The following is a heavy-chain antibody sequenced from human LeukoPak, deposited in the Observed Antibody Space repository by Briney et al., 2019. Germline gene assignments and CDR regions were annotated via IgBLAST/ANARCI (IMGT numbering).Heavy chain of an antibody. D-gene: IGHD3-10*01. CDR3: ARASGSNTIPTKY. CDR2: IKQDGSEK. Sequence: GGSLRLSCAASGFTFSNYWKSWVRQAPGKGLEWVANIKQDGSEKYYVDSVKGRFTISRDNAKNSLYLQMNSLRAEDTAVYYCARASGSNTIPTKYWGQGTLVTVSS. J-gene: IGHJ4*02. CDR1: GFTFSNYW. V-gene: IGHV3-7*03.